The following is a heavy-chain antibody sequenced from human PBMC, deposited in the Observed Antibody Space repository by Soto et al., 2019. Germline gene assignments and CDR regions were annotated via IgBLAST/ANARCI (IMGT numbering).Heavy chain of an antibody. CDR1: GFSISTNGVG. V-gene: IGHV2-5*02. CDR3: AHRVAIGGNWNGGSFDF. CDR2: IYWDDDK. J-gene: IGHJ4*02. Sequence: QITLKESGPTRVKPTQTLTLTCTFSGFSISTNGVGVGWIRQPPGKALEGLALIYWDDDKRYISSLRKRLTITKDSSKNQVVLTMTNMDPVDTATYYCAHRVAIGGNWNGGSFDFWGPGALVTVSS. D-gene: IGHD1-1*01.